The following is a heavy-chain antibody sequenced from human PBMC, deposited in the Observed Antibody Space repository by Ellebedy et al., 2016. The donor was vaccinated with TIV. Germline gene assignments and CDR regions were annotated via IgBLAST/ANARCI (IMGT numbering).Heavy chain of an antibody. V-gene: IGHV2-70*18. D-gene: IGHD4-17*01. CDR3: ARMTTVTLDAFDI. Sequence: TLSLTXTVSGGSISSGNYYWSWIRQPPGKALEWLAYIDWDDDKYYSTSLKTRLTVSKDTSKNQVVLTMTNMDPVDTATYYCARMTTVTLDAFDIWGQGTMVTVSS. CDR2: IDWDDDK. CDR1: GGSISSGNYY. J-gene: IGHJ3*02.